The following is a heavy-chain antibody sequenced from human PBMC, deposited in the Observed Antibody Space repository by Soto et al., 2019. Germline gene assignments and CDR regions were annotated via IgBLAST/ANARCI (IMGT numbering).Heavy chain of an antibody. CDR2: ITATGGNT. V-gene: IGHV3-23*01. J-gene: IGHJ6*02. CDR1: GFTFSTYS. CDR3: AKGITDTGGYYYYSMDV. Sequence: WGSLRLSCAASGFTFSTYSMTWVRQAPGKGLEWVAHITATGGNTYYADSVRGRFTISRDTSGNTLYLQMNSLRAEDTALYYCAKGITDTGGYYYYSMDVWGQGTAVTVSS. D-gene: IGHD3-16*01.